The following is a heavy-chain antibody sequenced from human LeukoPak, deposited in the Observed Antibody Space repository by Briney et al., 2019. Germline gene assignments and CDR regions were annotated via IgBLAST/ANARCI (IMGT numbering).Heavy chain of an antibody. CDR1: GYTFTGYY. CDR2: INPNSGGT. D-gene: IGHD3-22*01. J-gene: IGHJ5*02. V-gene: IGHV1-2*02. CDR3: ARDFDSSGYWWFDP. Sequence: ASVKVSCKASGYTFTGYYMHWVRQAPGQGLEWMGWINPNSGGTNYAQKFQGRVTMTRDTSIGTAYMELSRLRSDDTAVYYCARDFDSSGYWWFDPWGQGTLVTVSS.